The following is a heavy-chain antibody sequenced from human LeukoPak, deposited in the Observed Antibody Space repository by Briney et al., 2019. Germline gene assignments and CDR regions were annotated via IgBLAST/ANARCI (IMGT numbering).Heavy chain of an antibody. V-gene: IGHV5-51*01. Sequence: GESLKISCKGSGYSFTSYWIGWVRQMPGKGLEWMGIIYPGDSDTRYSPSFQGQVTISADKSISTAYLQWSSLKASDTAMYYCARGGSRYCSSTSCPNWFDPWGQGTLATVSS. J-gene: IGHJ5*02. CDR3: ARGGSRYCSSTSCPNWFDP. D-gene: IGHD2-2*01. CDR1: GYSFTSYW. CDR2: IYPGDSDT.